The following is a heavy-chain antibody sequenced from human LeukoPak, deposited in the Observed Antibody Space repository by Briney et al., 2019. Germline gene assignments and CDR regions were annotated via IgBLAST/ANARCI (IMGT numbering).Heavy chain of an antibody. J-gene: IGHJ4*02. CDR2: INWNGGST. Sequence: GGSLRLSCAVSGFTFDDYGMSWVRQAPGKGLEWVSGINWNGGSTIYADSVNGRFTISRDNAKNSLYLQMNSLRAEDTALYYCTRGLGPYYYDNRPIDYWGQGTLVTVSS. CDR3: TRGLGPYYYDNRPIDY. V-gene: IGHV3-20*04. CDR1: GFTFDDYG. D-gene: IGHD3-22*01.